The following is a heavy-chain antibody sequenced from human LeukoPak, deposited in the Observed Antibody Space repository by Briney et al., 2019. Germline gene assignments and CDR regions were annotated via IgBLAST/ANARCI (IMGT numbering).Heavy chain of an antibody. Sequence: PSETLSLTCAVYGGSFGGYYWSWVRQPPGKGLEWIGEINHSGSTNYNPSLKSRVTISVDTSKNQFSLKLSSVTAADTAVYYCARGRGSTRINWFDPWGQGTLVTVSS. D-gene: IGHD2-2*01. V-gene: IGHV4-34*01. CDR3: ARGRGSTRINWFDP. CDR1: GGSFGGYY. J-gene: IGHJ5*02. CDR2: INHSGST.